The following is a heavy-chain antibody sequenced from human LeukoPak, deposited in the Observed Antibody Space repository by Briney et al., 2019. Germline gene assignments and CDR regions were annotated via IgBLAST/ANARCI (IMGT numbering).Heavy chain of an antibody. CDR3: AREGRLVVVTAPFDY. CDR1: GGTFSSYA. V-gene: IGHV1-69*04. Sequence: SVKVSCKASGGTFSSYAISWVRQAPGQGLEWMGRIIPILGIANYAQKFQGRVTITADKSTSTAYMELSSLRSEDTAVYYCAREGRLVVVTAPFDYWGQGTLVTVSS. D-gene: IGHD2-21*02. CDR2: IIPILGIA. J-gene: IGHJ4*02.